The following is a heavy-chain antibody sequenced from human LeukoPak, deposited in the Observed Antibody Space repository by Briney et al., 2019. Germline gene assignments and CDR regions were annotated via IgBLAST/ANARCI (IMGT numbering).Heavy chain of an antibody. D-gene: IGHD3-22*01. CDR3: ARAPYIAYYDSSGYCDY. J-gene: IGHJ4*02. Sequence: ASVKVSCKASGGTFSSYAISWVRQAPGQGLEWMGWISAYNGNTNYAQKLQGRVTMTTDTSTSTAYMELRSLRSDDTAVYYCARAPYIAYYDSSGYCDYWGQGTLVTVSS. CDR1: GGTFSSYA. CDR2: ISAYNGNT. V-gene: IGHV1-18*01.